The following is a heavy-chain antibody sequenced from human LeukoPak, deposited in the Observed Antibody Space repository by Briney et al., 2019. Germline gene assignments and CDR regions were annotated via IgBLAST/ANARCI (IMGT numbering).Heavy chain of an antibody. Sequence: GGSLRLSCAASGFTFSSYGMHWVRQAPGKGLEWVAFIRYDGSNKYYADSVKGRFTISRDNSKNTLYLQMNSLRAEDTAVYYCANINDFWSGYYLAYYYMDVWGKGTTVTVS. CDR1: GFTFSSYG. V-gene: IGHV3-30*02. J-gene: IGHJ6*03. CDR3: ANINDFWSGYYLAYYYMDV. D-gene: IGHD3-3*01. CDR2: IRYDGSNK.